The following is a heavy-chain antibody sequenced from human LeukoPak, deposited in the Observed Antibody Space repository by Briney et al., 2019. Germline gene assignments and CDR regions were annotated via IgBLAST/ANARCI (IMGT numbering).Heavy chain of an antibody. CDR1: GGSFGGYY. CDR2: INHSGNT. V-gene: IGHV4-34*01. CDR3: ASGIGAAANYFYYYMDV. Sequence: SETLSLTCAISGGSFGGYYWSYIRQPPGKGLELIGEINHSGNTYYNPSLKSRVTISLDTSKNQFSLKLSSVTAADTAVYYCASGIGAAANYFYYYMDVWGKGTTVTVSS. D-gene: IGHD6-13*01. J-gene: IGHJ6*03.